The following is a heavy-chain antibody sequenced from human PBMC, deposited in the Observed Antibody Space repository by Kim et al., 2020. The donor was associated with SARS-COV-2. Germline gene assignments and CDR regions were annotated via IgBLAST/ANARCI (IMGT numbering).Heavy chain of an antibody. D-gene: IGHD3-22*01. Sequence: ASVKVSCKASGYTFTSYGISWVRQAPGQGLEWMGWISAYNGNTNYAQKLQGRVTMTTDTSTSTAYMELRSLRSDDTAVYYCARADDYYDSSGADYWGQGTLVTVSS. CDR2: ISAYNGNT. V-gene: IGHV1-18*04. J-gene: IGHJ4*02. CDR1: GYTFTSYG. CDR3: ARADDYYDSSGADY.